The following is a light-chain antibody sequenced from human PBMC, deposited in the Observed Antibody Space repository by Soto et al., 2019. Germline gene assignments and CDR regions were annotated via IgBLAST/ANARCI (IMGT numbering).Light chain of an antibody. CDR1: QSVRDSY. CDR3: QQYGSSPFT. CDR2: GAS. V-gene: IGKV3-20*01. Sequence: EIVLTQSPGTLSLSPGERATLSCRASQSVRDSYLAWYQQKPGQAPRLLIYGASTRATGIPDRFSGSGSGTDFTLAINRLAPEDFAVYYCQQYGSSPFTFGQGSKLEIK. J-gene: IGKJ2*01.